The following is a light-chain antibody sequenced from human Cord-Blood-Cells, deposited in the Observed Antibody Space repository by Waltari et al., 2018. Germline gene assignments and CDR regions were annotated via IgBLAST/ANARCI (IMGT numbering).Light chain of an antibody. V-gene: IGKV1-39*01. CDR2: AAS. J-gene: IGKJ4*01. CDR1: QSISSY. Sequence: DIQMTQSPSSLSASVGDRVTITCRASQSISSYLNWYQQKPEKAPKLLIYAASSLQRGFPSRFSGSGSGTDFTLTISSLQPEDFATYYCQQSYSTPLTFGGGTKVEIK. CDR3: QQSYSTPLT.